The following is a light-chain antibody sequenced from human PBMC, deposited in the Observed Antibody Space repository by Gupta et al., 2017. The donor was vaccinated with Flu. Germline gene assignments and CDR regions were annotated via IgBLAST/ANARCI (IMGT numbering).Light chain of an antibody. CDR1: QSVSSY. CDR3: QQRSNWLSLT. Sequence: ATLSLSPGERATLSCRASQSVSSYLAWYQQKPGQAPRLLIYDASNRATGIPARFSGSGSGTDFTLTISSLEPEDFAVYYCQQRSNWLSLTFGGGTKVEIK. J-gene: IGKJ4*01. CDR2: DAS. V-gene: IGKV3-11*01.